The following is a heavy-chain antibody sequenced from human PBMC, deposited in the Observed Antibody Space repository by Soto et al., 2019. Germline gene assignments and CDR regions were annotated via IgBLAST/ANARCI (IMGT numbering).Heavy chain of an antibody. CDR3: AYGGSFDY. CDR1: GFSFNTYE. CDR2: ISSSGSTI. J-gene: IGHJ4*02. Sequence: EVQLVESGGGLVQPGGSLRLSCAAAGFSFNTYEMNWVRQAPGKGLEWVSYISSSGSTIYYADSVKGRFTVSGDNGKNSLYLQMNSLRAEYTAVYYGAYGGSFDYWGQGTQVTVSS. D-gene: IGHD1-26*01. V-gene: IGHV3-48*03.